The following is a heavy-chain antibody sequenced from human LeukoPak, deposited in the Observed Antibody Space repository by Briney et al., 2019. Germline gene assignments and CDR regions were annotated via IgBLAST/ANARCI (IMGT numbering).Heavy chain of an antibody. D-gene: IGHD6-19*01. CDR2: IKQDGSEK. V-gene: IGHV3-7*03. CDR1: GFTFSSYW. CDR3: ARVGPYSSGWYDYYYYGMDV. J-gene: IGHJ6*02. Sequence: GGPLRLSCAASGFTFSSYWMSWVRQAPGKGLEWVANIKQDGSEKYYVDSVKGRFTISRDNAKNSLYLQMNSLRAEDTAVYYCARVGPYSSGWYDYYYYGMDVWGQGTTVTVSS.